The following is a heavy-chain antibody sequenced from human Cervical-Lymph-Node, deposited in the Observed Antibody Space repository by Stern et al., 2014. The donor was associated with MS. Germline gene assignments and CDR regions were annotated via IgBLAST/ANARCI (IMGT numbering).Heavy chain of an antibody. CDR3: ARERPRGRITIFGAQNWFDP. D-gene: IGHD3-3*01. CDR2: MYYSGST. J-gene: IGHJ5*02. V-gene: IGHV4-61*01. CDR1: GGSVSSGSYY. Sequence: QVQLQESGPGLVKPSETLSLTCTVSGGSVSSGSYYWSWIRQPPGKGLEWIGYMYYSGSTNYNPSLKSRVTISVDTSKNQFSLKLSSVTAADTAVYYCARERPRGRITIFGAQNWFDPWGQGTLVTVSS.